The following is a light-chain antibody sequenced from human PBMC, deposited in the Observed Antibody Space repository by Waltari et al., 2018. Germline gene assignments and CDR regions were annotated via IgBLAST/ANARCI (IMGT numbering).Light chain of an antibody. Sequence: QSALTQPASVSGSPGPSITIYCTGTSSDVGSYNLVSWYQQHPGKAPKLMIYEGSKRPSWVSNRFSGSKSGNTASLRISGLQAEDEADYYCFSYAGSSTFEVFGGGTKLTVL. CDR2: EGS. V-gene: IGLV2-23*03. CDR3: FSYAGSSTFEV. CDR1: SSDVGSYNL. J-gene: IGLJ2*01.